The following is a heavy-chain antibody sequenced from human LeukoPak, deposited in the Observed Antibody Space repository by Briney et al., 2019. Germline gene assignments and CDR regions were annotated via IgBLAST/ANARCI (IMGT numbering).Heavy chain of an antibody. CDR1: GFAFSDHW. V-gene: IGHV3-7*01. Sequence: GGSLRLSHAASGFAFSDHWMIWVRQAPGKGLEWVANINHDESKKYYVDSVEGRFTISRDNAKNSLYLQMNSLRAEDTAVYYCAISTYSSSPSWGQGTLVTVSS. CDR3: AISTYSSSPS. J-gene: IGHJ5*02. D-gene: IGHD6-6*01. CDR2: INHDESKK.